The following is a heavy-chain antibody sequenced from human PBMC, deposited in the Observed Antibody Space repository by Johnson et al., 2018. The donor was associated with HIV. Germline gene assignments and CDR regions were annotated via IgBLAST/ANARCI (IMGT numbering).Heavy chain of an antibody. CDR2: ISYDGRNK. D-gene: IGHD2-21*02. CDR3: AGDSSPSDFCGGYRFFVAFNI. J-gene: IGHJ3*02. V-gene: IGHV3-30*04. Sequence: QVQLVESGGGVVQPGRSLRLSCAASGFTFSSYALHWVRQTPGKGLEWLAVISYDGRNKYYADSVKGRFTISRDNSKNTLYLQMNTREPEDTAVYHCAGDSSPSDFCGGYRFFVAFNIWGQGTMVTVSS. CDR1: GFTFSSYA.